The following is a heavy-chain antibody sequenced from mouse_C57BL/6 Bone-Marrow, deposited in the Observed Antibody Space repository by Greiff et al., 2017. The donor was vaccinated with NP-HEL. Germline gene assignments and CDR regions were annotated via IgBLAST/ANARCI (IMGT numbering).Heavy chain of an antibody. CDR1: GFTFSDFY. V-gene: IGHV7-1*01. J-gene: IGHJ4*01. Sequence: EVQLVESGGGLVQSGRSLRLSCATSGFTFSDFYMEWVRQAPGKGLEWIAASRNKANDYTTEYSASVKGRFIVSRDTSQSILYLQMNALRAEDTAIYYCARGWVYDYDKDYAMDYWGQGTSVTVSS. CDR3: ARGWVYDYDKDYAMDY. CDR2: SRNKANDYTT. D-gene: IGHD2-4*01.